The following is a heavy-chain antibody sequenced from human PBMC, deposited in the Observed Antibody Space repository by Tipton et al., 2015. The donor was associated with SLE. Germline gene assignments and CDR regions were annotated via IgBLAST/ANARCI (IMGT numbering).Heavy chain of an antibody. J-gene: IGHJ4*02. Sequence: TLSLTCAVYGGSFSGYHWPWFRQPPGQGLEWIGEIADTGSPNYNPSLKSRVTISLDTSKSQFSLLLNSLTAADTAVYYCARGPFQRWPPGAYWGQGTLVTVSS. D-gene: IGHD6-19*01. CDR2: IADTGSP. CDR1: GGSFSGYH. CDR3: ARGPFQRWPPGAY. V-gene: IGHV4-34*01.